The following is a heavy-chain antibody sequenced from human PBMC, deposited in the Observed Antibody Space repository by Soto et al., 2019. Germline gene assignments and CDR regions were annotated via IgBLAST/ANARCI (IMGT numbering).Heavy chain of an antibody. CDR2: IIPIFGTA. CDR1: GGTFSSYA. Sequence: SVKVSCKASGGTFSSYAISWVRQAPGQGLEWMGGIIPIFGTANYAQKFQGRVTITADESTSTAYMELSSLRSEDTAVYYCARAPLGAGYNYYYYGMDVWGQGTTVTVSS. V-gene: IGHV1-69*13. CDR3: ARAPLGAGYNYYYYGMDV. D-gene: IGHD3-9*01. J-gene: IGHJ6*02.